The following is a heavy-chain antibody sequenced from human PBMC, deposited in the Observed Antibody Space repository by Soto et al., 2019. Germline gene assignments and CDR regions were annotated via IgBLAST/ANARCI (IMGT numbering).Heavy chain of an antibody. D-gene: IGHD6-13*01. CDR2: INAGNGNT. CDR3: ARDGIAAAGTSWFDP. CDR1: GYTFTSHA. J-gene: IGHJ5*02. Sequence: QVQLVQSGAEEKKPGASVKVSCKASGYTFTSHAMHWVRQAPGQRLEWMGWINAGNGNTKYSQKFQGRVNITTDTSASTAYMELSSLRSEDTAVYYCARDGIAAAGTSWFDPWGQGTLVTVSS. V-gene: IGHV1-3*05.